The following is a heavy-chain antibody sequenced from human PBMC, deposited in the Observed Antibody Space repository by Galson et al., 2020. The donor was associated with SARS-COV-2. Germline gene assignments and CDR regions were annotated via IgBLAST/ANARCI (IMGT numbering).Heavy chain of an antibody. CDR2: ISYSGST. CDR3: ARTIPDYNNRYSDY. V-gene: IGHV4-59*01. CDR1: GGSISGYY. Sequence: SETLSLTCTVSGGSISGYYWSWIRQPPGKGLEWIGYISYSGSTNYNPSLKSRVTISLDTSKNQFSLMLTSVTAADTAMYYCARTIPDYNNRYSDYWGQGTLVTVSS. J-gene: IGHJ4*02. D-gene: IGHD4-4*01.